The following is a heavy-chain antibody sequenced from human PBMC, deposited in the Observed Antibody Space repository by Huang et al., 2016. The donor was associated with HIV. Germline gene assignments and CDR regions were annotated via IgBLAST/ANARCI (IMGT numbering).Heavy chain of an antibody. D-gene: IGHD6-19*01. CDR2: IYYSGST. Sequence: QLQLQESGPGLVKPSETLSLTCTVSGGSISTSGYYWGWIRQPPGKGLEWIGSIYYSGSTSYNPAIKSRVTRSVDTSKSQFSLKLSSVTAADTAVYYCARQDTSGWYADPYYFDYWGQGTLVTVSS. J-gene: IGHJ4*02. V-gene: IGHV4-39*01. CDR1: GGSISTSGYY. CDR3: ARQDTSGWYADPYYFDY.